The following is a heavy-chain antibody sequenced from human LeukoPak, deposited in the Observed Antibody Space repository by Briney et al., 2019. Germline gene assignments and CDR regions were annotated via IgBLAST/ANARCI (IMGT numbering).Heavy chain of an antibody. Sequence: GGSLRLSCAASGFTFSSYAMSWVRQAPGKGLEWVSAISGSGGSTYYADSVKGRFTISRGNSKNTLYLQMNTLRAEDTAVYYCAKAVSSITMIACPDYWGQGTLVTVSS. CDR3: AKAVSSITMIACPDY. CDR1: GFTFSSYA. J-gene: IGHJ4*02. V-gene: IGHV3-23*01. D-gene: IGHD3-22*01. CDR2: ISGSGGST.